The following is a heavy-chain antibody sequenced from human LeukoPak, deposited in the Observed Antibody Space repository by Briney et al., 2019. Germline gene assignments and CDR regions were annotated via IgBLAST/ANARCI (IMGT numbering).Heavy chain of an antibody. Sequence: GGSLRLSCAASGFTFSSYSMNWVRQAPGKGLEWVSYISSSSSTIYYADSVKGRFTISRDNAKNSLYLQMNSLRDEDTAAYYCAREAYGDWYYFDYWGQGTLVTVSS. D-gene: IGHD4-17*01. J-gene: IGHJ4*02. CDR1: GFTFSSYS. CDR2: ISSSSSTI. V-gene: IGHV3-48*02. CDR3: AREAYGDWYYFDY.